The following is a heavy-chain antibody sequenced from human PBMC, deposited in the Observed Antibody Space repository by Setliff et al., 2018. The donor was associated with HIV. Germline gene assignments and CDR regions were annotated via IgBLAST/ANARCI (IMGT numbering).Heavy chain of an antibody. CDR1: GGSISSHY. D-gene: IGHD3-3*01. V-gene: IGHV4-4*08. CDR3: ASDWSRDGYYFWGV. J-gene: IGHJ6*04. CDR2: IYTSVST. Sequence: SETLSLTCTVSGGSISSHYWSWIRQPPGKGLEWIGYIYTSVSTNYNPYLRSRVTISIDTSKNQFSLKLTTVTAADTAVYYCASDWSRDGYYFWGVWGKGTTVTVSS.